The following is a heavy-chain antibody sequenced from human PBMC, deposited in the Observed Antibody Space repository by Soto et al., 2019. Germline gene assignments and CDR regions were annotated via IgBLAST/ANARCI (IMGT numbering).Heavy chain of an antibody. CDR1: GYTFTSYG. J-gene: IGHJ6*02. CDR3: ARHRSWGATAYYGMDG. Sequence: QVQLVQSGAEVKKPGASVKVSCKASGYTFTSYGISWVRQAPGQGLEWMGWISAYNGNTNYAQKLQGRASMPTHTSTSSAYMELSSLRSDEPAVYYCARHRSWGATAYYGMDGWGQGTTVTVSS. CDR2: ISAYNGNT. V-gene: IGHV1-18*01. D-gene: IGHD1-26*01.